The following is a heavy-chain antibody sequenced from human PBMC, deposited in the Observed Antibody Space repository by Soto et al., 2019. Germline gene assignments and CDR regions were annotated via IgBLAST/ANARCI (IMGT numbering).Heavy chain of an antibody. CDR1: GFTFNNAW. V-gene: IGHV3-15*01. D-gene: IGHD6-13*01. CDR2: IKSKTNGGTT. Sequence: EVQLVESGGGFVKPGGSLRLSCAASGFTFNNAWMTWVRQAPGKGLEWVGHIKSKTNGGTTDYAAPVKGRFTISRDDSKNTLYLQMDSLKIEDTAVYYCTTNFTLVDIWGQGTMVTVSS. J-gene: IGHJ3*02. CDR3: TTNFTLVDI.